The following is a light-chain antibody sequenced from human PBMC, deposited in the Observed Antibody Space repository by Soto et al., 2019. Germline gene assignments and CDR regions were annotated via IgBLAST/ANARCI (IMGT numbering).Light chain of an antibody. V-gene: IGKV1-5*03. CDR3: QQYNSFSRT. CDR2: RAS. Sequence: DIQMTQSPSTLSASVGDRVILTCRASQTINNWLAWYQQKPGTAPKLLVYRASTLQSGVSSRFSGSGSGTEFTLTISSLQPDDFATYYCQQYNSFSRTFGQGTKVDIK. CDR1: QTINNW. J-gene: IGKJ1*01.